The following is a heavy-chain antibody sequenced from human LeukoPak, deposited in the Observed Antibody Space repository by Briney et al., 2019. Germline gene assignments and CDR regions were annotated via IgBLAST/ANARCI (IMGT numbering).Heavy chain of an antibody. CDR3: ARHLANYYDSSGYYYAEYFQH. Sequence: SETLSLTCTVSGGSISSSSYYWGWIRQPPGKGLEWIGSIYYSGSTYYNPSLKSRVTISVDTSKNQFSLKLISVTAADTAVYYCARHLANYYDSSGYYYAEYFQHWGQGTLVTVSS. CDR2: IYYSGST. J-gene: IGHJ1*01. V-gene: IGHV4-39*01. CDR1: GGSISSSSYY. D-gene: IGHD3-22*01.